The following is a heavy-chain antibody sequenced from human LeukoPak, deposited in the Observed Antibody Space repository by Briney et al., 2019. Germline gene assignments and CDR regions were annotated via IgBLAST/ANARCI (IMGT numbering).Heavy chain of an antibody. Sequence: GGSLRLSCAASGFTFSRYSMNWVRQAPGKGLEWVSYISSSGRTAYYADSVRGRFTISRDNAKNSLYLQMNSLRAEDTAVYYCAREVRYFALGDYWGQGTLVTVSS. V-gene: IGHV3-48*04. CDR2: ISSSGRTA. J-gene: IGHJ4*02. CDR1: GFTFSRYS. CDR3: AREVRYFALGDY. D-gene: IGHD3-9*01.